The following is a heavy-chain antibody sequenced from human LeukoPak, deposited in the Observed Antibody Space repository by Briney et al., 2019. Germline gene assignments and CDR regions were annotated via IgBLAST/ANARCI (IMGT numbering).Heavy chain of an antibody. CDR3: AAWGLHNY. CDR2: IDLGGSAK. CDR1: GVTFSKYG. D-gene: IGHD7-27*01. J-gene: IGHJ4*02. V-gene: IGHV3-7*01. Sequence: PGGSLRLSCAASGVTFSKYGMNWVRQAPGKGPEWVANIDLGGSAKSYVDSVKGRCTISRDNANNSLYLQMNSLRVEDTAVYYCAAWGLHNYWGQGTLVTVSS.